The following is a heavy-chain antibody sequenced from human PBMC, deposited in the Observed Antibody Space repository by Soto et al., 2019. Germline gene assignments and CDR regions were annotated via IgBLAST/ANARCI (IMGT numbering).Heavy chain of an antibody. CDR3: ARGGSSSS. CDR2: INHSGST. D-gene: IGHD6-6*01. Sequence: QVQLQQWGAGLLKPSDTLSLTCAVYGGSFSGYYWSWIRQPPGKGLEWIGEINHSGSTTYNPSLKSRVTVAVDTSKNQFSLKLSAVTAAATAVYYCARGGSSSSWGQGTLVTVCS. V-gene: IGHV4-34*01. CDR1: GGSFSGYY. J-gene: IGHJ5*02.